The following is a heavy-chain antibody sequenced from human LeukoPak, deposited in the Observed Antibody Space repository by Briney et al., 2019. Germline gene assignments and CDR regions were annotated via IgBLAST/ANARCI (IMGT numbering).Heavy chain of an antibody. Sequence: ASVKVSCKASGGTFSSYAISWVRQAPGQGLEWMGRIIPILGIANYAQKFQGRVTITADKSTSTAYMELSSLRSEDTAVYYCARVECGSYLCCWGQGTLVTVSS. D-gene: IGHD1-26*01. V-gene: IGHV1-69*04. J-gene: IGHJ4*02. CDR2: IIPILGIA. CDR3: ARVECGSYLCC. CDR1: GGTFSSYA.